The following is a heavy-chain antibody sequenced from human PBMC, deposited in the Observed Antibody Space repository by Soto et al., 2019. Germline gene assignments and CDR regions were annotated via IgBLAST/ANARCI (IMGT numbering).Heavy chain of an antibody. V-gene: IGHV1-18*04. J-gene: IGHJ5*02. D-gene: IGHD3-10*01. CDR3: ARVGHYYGSGSYVFDP. Sequence: QVQLVQSGAEVKKPGASVKVSCKASGYTFTSHSIIWVRRAPGEGLEWVGWISAYNGYTNSAENFQGRVTMTTDASTNTAYMELRSLRPDDTAVYYCARVGHYYGSGSYVFDPWGQGTMVTVSS. CDR2: ISAYNGYT. CDR1: GYTFTSHS.